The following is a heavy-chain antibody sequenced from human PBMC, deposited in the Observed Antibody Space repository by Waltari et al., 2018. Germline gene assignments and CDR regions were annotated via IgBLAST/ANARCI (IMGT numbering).Heavy chain of an antibody. D-gene: IGHD1-26*01. CDR1: GGTFSSYA. V-gene: IGHV1-69*01. J-gene: IGHJ4*02. CDR3: ARGMGRSRRGSNSGSPRGGFDY. Sequence: QVQLVQSGAEVKKPGSSVKVSCKASGGTFSSYAISWVRQAPGHGLEWMGGIIPIFGTANYAQKFQGRVTITADESTSTAYMELSSLRSEDTAVYYCARGMGRSRRGSNSGSPRGGFDYWGQGTLVTVSS. CDR2: IIPIFGTA.